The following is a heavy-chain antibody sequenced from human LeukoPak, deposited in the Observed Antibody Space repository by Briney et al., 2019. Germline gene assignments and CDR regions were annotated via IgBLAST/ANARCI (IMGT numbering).Heavy chain of an antibody. CDR2: ISYDGSNK. CDR3: ARVGFSPIVGALHYYYYGMDV. CDR1: GFTFSSYG. Sequence: GGSLRLSCAASGFTFSSYGMHWVRQAPGKGLEWVAVISYDGSNKYYADSVKGRFTISRDNSKNTLYLQMNSLRAEDTAVYYCARVGFSPIVGALHYYYYGMDVWGQGTTVTVSS. J-gene: IGHJ6*02. V-gene: IGHV3-30*03. D-gene: IGHD1-26*01.